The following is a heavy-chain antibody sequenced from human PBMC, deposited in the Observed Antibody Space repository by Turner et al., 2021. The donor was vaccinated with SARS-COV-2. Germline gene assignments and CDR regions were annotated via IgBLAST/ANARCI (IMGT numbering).Heavy chain of an antibody. J-gene: IGHJ4*02. Sequence: EVQLVESGGGLVQPGGSLGLSGAASGFTFSSYWMSWVRQAPGKGLEWVANIKQDGSEKYYVDSVKGRFTISRDNAKNSLYLQMNSLRAEDTAVYYCARLHTSSWYFDYWGQGTLVTVSS. CDR1: GFTFSSYW. CDR2: IKQDGSEK. CDR3: ARLHTSSWYFDY. D-gene: IGHD6-13*01. V-gene: IGHV3-7*03.